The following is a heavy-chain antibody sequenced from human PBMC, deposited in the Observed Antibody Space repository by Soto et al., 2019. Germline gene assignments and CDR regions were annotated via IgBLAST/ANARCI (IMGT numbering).Heavy chain of an antibody. D-gene: IGHD2-21*02. Sequence: QVQLVESGGGVVQPGRSLRLSCVASGFTFSNYAMYWVRQAPGKGLEWVAVIWYDGTNKNYADSVKGRFTISRDNSKNTLYLQMDSLRVEDTAVYYCSRGRGTAGATPYSWGQGVQVTVSS. CDR2: IWYDGTNK. CDR1: GFTFSNYA. V-gene: IGHV3-33*01. CDR3: SRGRGTAGATPYS. J-gene: IGHJ4*02.